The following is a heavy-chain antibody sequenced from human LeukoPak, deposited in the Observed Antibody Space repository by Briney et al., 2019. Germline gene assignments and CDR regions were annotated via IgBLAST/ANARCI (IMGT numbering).Heavy chain of an antibody. V-gene: IGHV3-11*01. Sequence: PGGSLRLSCAASGFTLNDCYMSWIRQAPGKGLEWVSYISSGSGSTIHYADSVKGRFTISRDNAKNSLYLQMNSLRAEDTAVYYCAREKGSSPVGYWGQGTLVTVSS. CDR1: GFTLNDCY. D-gene: IGHD1-26*01. CDR2: ISSGSGSTI. CDR3: AREKGSSPVGY. J-gene: IGHJ4*02.